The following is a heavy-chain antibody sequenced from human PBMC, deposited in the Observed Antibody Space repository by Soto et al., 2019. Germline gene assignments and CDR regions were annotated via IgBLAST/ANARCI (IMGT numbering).Heavy chain of an antibody. Sequence: AAVKVSCKASGYTFTSYDINWVRQAAGQGLEWMGWMNPNNENTAYAQKFQGRVTMTSDASISTAYMELSSLRTEDTAVYYCATVGLVGASPFDYWGRGTLVTVSS. V-gene: IGHV1-8*01. CDR2: MNPNNENT. CDR1: GYTFTSYD. D-gene: IGHD1-26*01. J-gene: IGHJ4*02. CDR3: ATVGLVGASPFDY.